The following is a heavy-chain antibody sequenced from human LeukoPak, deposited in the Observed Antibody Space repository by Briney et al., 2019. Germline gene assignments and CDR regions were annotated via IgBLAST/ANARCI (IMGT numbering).Heavy chain of an antibody. Sequence: SETLSLTCAVYGGSFSGYYWRWIRQPPGKGLEWIGEINHSGSTNYNPSLKSRVTISVDTSKNQFSLKLSSVTAADTAVYYCARVSVLEPSYYFDYWGQGTLVTVSS. CDR3: ARVSVLEPSYYFDY. J-gene: IGHJ4*02. CDR2: INHSGST. V-gene: IGHV4-34*01. D-gene: IGHD1-1*01. CDR1: GGSFSGYY.